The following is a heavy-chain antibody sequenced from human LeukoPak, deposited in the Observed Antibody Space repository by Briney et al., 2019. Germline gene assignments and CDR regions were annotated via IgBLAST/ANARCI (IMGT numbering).Heavy chain of an antibody. D-gene: IGHD5-24*01. CDR3: ARDEEMATSHFDY. CDR2: IYFNGNT. J-gene: IGHJ4*02. CDR1: GASISNYY. V-gene: IGHV4-59*01. Sequence: SQTLSLTCSVSGASISNYYWNWLRQPPGKGLEGIGFIYFNGNTNYNPTLKSRVTMSVDTSKNQFSLKLSSVTAADTAVYYCARDEEMATSHFDYWGQGKLVTVSS.